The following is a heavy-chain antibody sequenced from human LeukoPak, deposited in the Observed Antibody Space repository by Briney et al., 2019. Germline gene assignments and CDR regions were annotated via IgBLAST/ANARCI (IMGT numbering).Heavy chain of an antibody. D-gene: IGHD2-21*02. CDR1: GFTFSSYG. CDR3: AKMQHIVVVTATSHFDY. CDR2: ISYDGSNK. V-gene: IGHV3-30*18. J-gene: IGHJ4*02. Sequence: GGSLRLSCAASGFTFSSYGMHWVRQAPGKGLEWVAVISYDGSNKYYADSVKGRFTISRDNSKNTLYLQMNSLRAEDTAVYYCAKMQHIVVVTATSHFDYWGQGTLVTVSS.